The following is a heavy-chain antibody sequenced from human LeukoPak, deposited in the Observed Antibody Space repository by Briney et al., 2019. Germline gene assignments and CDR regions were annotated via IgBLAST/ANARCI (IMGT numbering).Heavy chain of an antibody. CDR3: ARVQSRSSSSRGPYYYGMDV. Sequence: GASVKVSCKASGYTFTSYYMHWVRQAPGQGLEWMGIINPSGGSTSYAQKFQGRVTMTRDTSTSTVYMELSSLSSEDTAVYYCARVQSRSSSSRGPYYYGMDVWGQGTTVTVSS. D-gene: IGHD6-6*01. V-gene: IGHV1-46*01. CDR2: INPSGGST. J-gene: IGHJ6*02. CDR1: GYTFTSYY.